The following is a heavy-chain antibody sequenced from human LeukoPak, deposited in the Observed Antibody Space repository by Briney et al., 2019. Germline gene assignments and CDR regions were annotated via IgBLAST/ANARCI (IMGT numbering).Heavy chain of an antibody. V-gene: IGHV4-39*01. Sequence: PSETLSLTCTVSGGSISSSSYYWGWIRQPPGKGLEWIGSIYYSGSTYYNPSLKSRVTKSVDTSKNQFSLKLSSVTAADTAVYYCATYTGIQLWSRDWYFDLWGRGTLVTVSS. CDR2: IYYSGST. CDR1: GGSISSSSYY. CDR3: ATYTGIQLWSRDWYFDL. D-gene: IGHD5-18*01. J-gene: IGHJ2*01.